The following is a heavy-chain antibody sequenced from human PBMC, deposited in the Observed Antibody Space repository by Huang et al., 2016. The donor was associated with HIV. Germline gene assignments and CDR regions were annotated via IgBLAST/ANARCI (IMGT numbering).Heavy chain of an antibody. D-gene: IGHD3-22*01. CDR1: GFILSNYG. Sequence: VQLIESGGGVVQPGKSLRLSCATSGFILSNYGMHWVRQAPGKGLKWVAFRRNDEMKKNYADYVRGRFTVGRDNGNNTLFLQMRSLGVDDTAVYYCARGDYYDSSGYHPGYFDYWGQGILVTVSS. V-gene: IGHV3-33*04. CDR2: RRNDEMKK. J-gene: IGHJ4*02. CDR3: ARGDYYDSSGYHPGYFDY.